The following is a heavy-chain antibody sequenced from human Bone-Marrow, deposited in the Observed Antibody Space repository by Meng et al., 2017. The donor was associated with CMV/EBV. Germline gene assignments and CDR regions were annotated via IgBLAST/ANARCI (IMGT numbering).Heavy chain of an antibody. CDR1: GYSISSGYY. V-gene: IGHV4-38-2*02. CDR3: ARDCAPRLCYYGMDV. J-gene: IGHJ6*02. Sequence: SVTLTLTCTVSGYSISSGYYWGWIRQPPGKGLEWIGSIYHSGSTYYNPSLKSRVTISVDTSKNLFSLKLSSVTAADTAVYYCARDCAPRLCYYGMDVWGQGTTVTVSS. CDR2: IYHSGST. D-gene: IGHD2-2*01.